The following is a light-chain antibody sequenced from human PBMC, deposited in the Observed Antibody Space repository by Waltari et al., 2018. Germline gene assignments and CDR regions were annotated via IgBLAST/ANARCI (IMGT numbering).Light chain of an antibody. Sequence: DIQMTQSPSTLSASVGDRVTITCRASRDVSSWLAWYQQKSGEVPQVLICKASYLQSGVPSRFSGSGSGTVFTLTISRLQPDDFATYYCQQYKSNPVTFGGGTKVVIK. J-gene: IGKJ4*01. CDR2: KAS. CDR1: RDVSSW. V-gene: IGKV1-5*03. CDR3: QQYKSNPVT.